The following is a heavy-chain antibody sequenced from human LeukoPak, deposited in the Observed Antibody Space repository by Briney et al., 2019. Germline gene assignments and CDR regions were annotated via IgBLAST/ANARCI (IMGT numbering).Heavy chain of an antibody. CDR1: GFTFTSYS. CDR2: ISNRGDYI. J-gene: IGHJ4*02. V-gene: IGHV3-21*01. Sequence: GGSLRLSCSASGFTFTSYSMNWVRQAPGKGLEWVSSISNRGDYIYYADSVKGRFTISRDSAKNSLYLQMDSLRAEDTAVYYCAKDLRDFWSGYYDYWGQGTLVTVSS. CDR3: AKDLRDFWSGYYDY. D-gene: IGHD3-3*01.